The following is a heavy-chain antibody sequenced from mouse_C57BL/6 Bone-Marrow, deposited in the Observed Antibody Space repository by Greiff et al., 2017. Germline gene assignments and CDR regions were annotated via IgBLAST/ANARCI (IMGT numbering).Heavy chain of an antibody. V-gene: IGHV5S21*01. CDR3: ARGCYCSSFAY. D-gene: IGHD2-12*01. Sequence: EVQLVESGAGLVKPGGSLKFSCAASGFTFSSYAMSWVRQTPETRLEWVAYIGSGGDYIYYAATVKGRFTISRDNARNTLYLQMSSLKSKDTAVYYCARGCYCSSFAYWGQGTLVTVSA. CDR1: GFTFSSYA. CDR2: IGSGGDYI. J-gene: IGHJ3*01.